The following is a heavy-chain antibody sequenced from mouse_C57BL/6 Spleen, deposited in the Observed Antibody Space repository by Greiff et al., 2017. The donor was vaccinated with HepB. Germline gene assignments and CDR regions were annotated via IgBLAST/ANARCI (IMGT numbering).Heavy chain of an antibody. CDR1: GFTFSSYA. CDR3: TRGRADGPFAY. Sequence: EVMLVESGEGLVKPGGSLKLSCAASGFTFSSYAMSWVRQTPEKRLEWVAYISSGGDYIYYADTVKGRFTISRDNARNTLYLQMSSLKSEDTAMYYCTRGRADGPFAYWGQGTLVTVSA. CDR2: ISSGGDYI. D-gene: IGHD2-3*01. J-gene: IGHJ3*01. V-gene: IGHV5-9-1*02.